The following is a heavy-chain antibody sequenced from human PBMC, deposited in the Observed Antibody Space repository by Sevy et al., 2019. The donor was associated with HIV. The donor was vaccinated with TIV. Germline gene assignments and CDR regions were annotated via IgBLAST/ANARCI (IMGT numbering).Heavy chain of an antibody. CDR2: ISYDGSNK. J-gene: IGHJ4*02. CDR1: GFTFSSYG. D-gene: IGHD2-21*02. Sequence: GGSLRLSCAASGFTFSSYGMHWVRQAPGKGLEWVAVISYDGSNKYYADSVKGRFTISRDNSKNTLYLQMNSLRAEDTAVYYCAKAPSNLGGGDCYTSDYWGQGTLVTVSS. V-gene: IGHV3-30*18. CDR3: AKAPSNLGGGDCYTSDY.